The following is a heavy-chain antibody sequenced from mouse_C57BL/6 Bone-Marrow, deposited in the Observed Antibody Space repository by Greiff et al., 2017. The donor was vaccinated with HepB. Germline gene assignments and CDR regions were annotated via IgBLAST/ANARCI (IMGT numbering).Heavy chain of an antibody. D-gene: IGHD1-1*01. CDR2: IDPNSGGT. Sequence: QVQLQHPGAELVKPGASVKLSCKASGYTFTSYWMHWVKQRPGRGLEWIGRIDPNSGGTKYNEKFKSKATLTVDKPSSTAYMQLSSLTSEDSAVYYCARFYYGSNYLYYYAMDYWGQGTSVTVSS. V-gene: IGHV1-72*01. CDR3: ARFYYGSNYLYYYAMDY. J-gene: IGHJ4*01. CDR1: GYTFTSYW.